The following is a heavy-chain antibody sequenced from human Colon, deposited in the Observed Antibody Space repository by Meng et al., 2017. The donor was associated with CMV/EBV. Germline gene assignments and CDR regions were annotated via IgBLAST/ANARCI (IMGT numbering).Heavy chain of an antibody. CDR1: GFTFNNYA. D-gene: IGHD2-2*01. CDR2: ISYDGSNK. J-gene: IGHJ6*02. Sequence: GSLRLSCAASGFTFNNYAVHWVRQAPGKGLEWVAAISYDGSNKIYADSVKGRFTISRDNSKNTLYLEVTSLRLDDAAVYYCAKGMRIVVVPAALDVWGQGTTVTVSS. CDR3: AKGMRIVVVPAALDV. V-gene: IGHV3-30*04.